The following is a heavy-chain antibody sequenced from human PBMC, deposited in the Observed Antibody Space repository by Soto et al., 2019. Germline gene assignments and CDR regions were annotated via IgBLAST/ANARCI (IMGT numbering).Heavy chain of an antibody. D-gene: IGHD3-3*01. CDR1: GYSFTSYW. Sequence: PGESLKISCKGSGYSFTSYWISWVRQMPGKGLEWMGRIDPSDSYTNYSPSFQGHVTMTRNTSISTAYMELSSLRSEDTAVYYCAREVFMEGGVWGQGTTVTVSS. CDR2: IDPSDSYT. V-gene: IGHV5-10-1*01. J-gene: IGHJ6*02. CDR3: AREVFMEGGV.